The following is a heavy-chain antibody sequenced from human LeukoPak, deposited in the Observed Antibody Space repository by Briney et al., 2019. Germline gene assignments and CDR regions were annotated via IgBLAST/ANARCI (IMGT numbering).Heavy chain of an antibody. CDR1: GFTFSSYG. CDR2: IWYDGSNK. V-gene: IGHV3-33*06. J-gene: IGHJ4*02. CDR3: AKVRYSSGWPPDY. D-gene: IGHD6-19*01. Sequence: GGSLRLSCAASGFTFSSYGMHWVRQAPGKGLEWVAVIWYDGSNKYYADSVKGRFTISRDNSKNTLYLQMNSLRAEDTAVYYCAKVRYSSGWPPDYWGQGTLVTVSS.